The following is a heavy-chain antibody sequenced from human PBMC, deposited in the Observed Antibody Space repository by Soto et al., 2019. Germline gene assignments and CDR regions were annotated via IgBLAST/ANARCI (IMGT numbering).Heavy chain of an antibody. D-gene: IGHD2-2*01. V-gene: IGHV3-23*01. CDR3: AKEPLPLLTSHFDY. CDR2: ISASGATT. Sequence: EVQLLESGAGLVQPGGSLRLSCAASGFTFSTYAMSWVRQAPGKGLEWVSSISASGATTYYADSVNGRFTISRDNSKNTVYLQINSLGAEDMAVYFGAKEPLPLLTSHFDYWGQGTLVTVSA. CDR1: GFTFSTYA. J-gene: IGHJ4*02.